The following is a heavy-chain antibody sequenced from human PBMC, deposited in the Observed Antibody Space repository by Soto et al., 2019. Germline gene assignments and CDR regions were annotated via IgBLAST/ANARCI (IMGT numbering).Heavy chain of an antibody. V-gene: IGHV1-18*04. CDR2: ISAYNGNT. CDR1: GYTFTSYG. J-gene: IGHJ3*02. Sequence: ASVKVSCKASGYTFTSYGISWVRQAPGQGLEWMGWISAYNGNTNYAQKLQGRVTMTTDTSTSTAYMELRSLRSDDTAVYYCAREGYYDSSGYPIYAFDIWGQGTMVTRLL. CDR3: AREGYYDSSGYPIYAFDI. D-gene: IGHD3-22*01.